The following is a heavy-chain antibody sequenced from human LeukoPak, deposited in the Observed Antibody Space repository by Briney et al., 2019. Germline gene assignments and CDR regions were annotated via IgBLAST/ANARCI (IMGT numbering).Heavy chain of an antibody. CDR3: ARSNTMIVVVTPHYPQI. D-gene: IGHD3-22*01. CDR2: INPSGDST. J-gene: IGHJ4*02. Sequence: GASVNVSCKPSVYTFTNYYVHWVRQAPGQGLEWMGIINPSGDSTTYAQKFQGRVTMTRDTSTSTVYMELSSLRSEDTAVYYCARSNTMIVVVTPHYPQIWGQGTLVTVSS. V-gene: IGHV1-46*01. CDR1: VYTFTNYY.